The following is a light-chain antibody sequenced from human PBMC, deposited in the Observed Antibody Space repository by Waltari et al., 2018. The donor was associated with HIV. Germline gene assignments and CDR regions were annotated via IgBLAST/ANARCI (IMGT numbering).Light chain of an antibody. V-gene: IGLV7-46*01. CDR3: LLSYSGARLVV. Sequence: QAVVTQEPSLTVSPGGTVTLTCGSSTGAVTSGHYPYWFQQKPGQAPRTLIYDTTNKHSWTPARCSGSLLGGKAALTLSGAQPEDEADYYCLLSYSGARLVVFGGGTKLTVL. CDR2: DTT. J-gene: IGLJ2*01. CDR1: TGAVTSGHY.